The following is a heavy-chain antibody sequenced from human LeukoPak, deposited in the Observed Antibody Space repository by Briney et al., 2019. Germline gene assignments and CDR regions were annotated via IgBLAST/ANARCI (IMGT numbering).Heavy chain of an antibody. Sequence: GGSLRLSCAASGFTFSSYGMHWVRQAPGKGLEWVAFIRYDGSNKYYADSVKGRFTIPRDNSKNTLYLQMNSLRAEDTAVYYCATEWGQQLVQDWFDPWGQGTLVTVSS. CDR1: GFTFSSYG. CDR3: ATEWGQQLVQDWFDP. V-gene: IGHV3-30*02. J-gene: IGHJ5*02. CDR2: IRYDGSNK. D-gene: IGHD6-13*01.